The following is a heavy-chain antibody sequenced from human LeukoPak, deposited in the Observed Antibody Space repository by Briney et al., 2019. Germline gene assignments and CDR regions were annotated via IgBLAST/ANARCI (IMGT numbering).Heavy chain of an antibody. CDR2: ISSSSSYI. CDR1: GFTFSSYS. V-gene: IGHV3-21*01. CDR3: ASLRRSTRYYYDSSGYYWFDP. D-gene: IGHD3-22*01. Sequence: GGSLRLSCAASGFTFSSYSMNWVRQAPGKGLEWVSSISSSSSYIYYADSVKGRFTISRDNAKNSLYLQMNSLRAEDTAVYYCASLRRSTRYYYDSSGYYWFDPWGQGTLVTVSS. J-gene: IGHJ5*02.